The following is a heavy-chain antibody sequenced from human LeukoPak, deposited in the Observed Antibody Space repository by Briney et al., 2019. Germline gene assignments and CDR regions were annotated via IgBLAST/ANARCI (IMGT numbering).Heavy chain of an antibody. Sequence: PSETLSLTCIVSGGSISSGGYYWSWIRQHPGKGLEWIGYIYYSGSTYYNPSLKSRVTISVDTSKNQFSLKLSSVTAADTAVYYCARRGRAAAGNLDYWGQGTLVTVSS. D-gene: IGHD6-13*01. CDR3: ARRGRAAAGNLDY. V-gene: IGHV4-31*03. CDR1: GGSISSGGYY. CDR2: IYYSGST. J-gene: IGHJ4*02.